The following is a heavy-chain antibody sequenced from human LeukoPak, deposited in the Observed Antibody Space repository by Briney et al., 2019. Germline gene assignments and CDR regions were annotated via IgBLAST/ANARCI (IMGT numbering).Heavy chain of an antibody. CDR1: GFIFSSFA. J-gene: IGHJ4*02. Sequence: GGSLRLSCAASGFIFSSFAMSWVRQAPGKGLEWVSGISVRGGSTYYADSVKGRFTISRDNSKNTLYLQMNSLRAEDTAVYYCAKGLTTVTTWATSYFDYWGQGTLVTVPS. V-gene: IGHV3-23*01. D-gene: IGHD4-17*01. CDR2: ISVRGGST. CDR3: AKGLTTVTTWATSYFDY.